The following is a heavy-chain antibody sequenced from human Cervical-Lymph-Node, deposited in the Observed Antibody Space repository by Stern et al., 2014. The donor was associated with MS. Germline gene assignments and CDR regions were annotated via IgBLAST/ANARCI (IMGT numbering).Heavy chain of an antibody. D-gene: IGHD5-18*01. CDR2: VVPIEGVE. Sequence: QVQLVESGAEVKKPGSSVKVSCKASGDTFNNYIFSWVRQAPGQGLEWMGRVVPIEGVENYAQKFQDRVTISADKSTSTVYMELRSLRSEDTAIYYCAREDLADTAPSDFWGQGTLVTVSS. CDR3: AREDLADTAPSDF. V-gene: IGHV1-69*04. CDR1: GDTFNNYI. J-gene: IGHJ4*02.